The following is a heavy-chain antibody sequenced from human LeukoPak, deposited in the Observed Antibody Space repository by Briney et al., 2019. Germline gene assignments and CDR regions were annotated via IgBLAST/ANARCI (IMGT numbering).Heavy chain of an antibody. V-gene: IGHV3-7*03. D-gene: IGHD3-16*01. Sequence: GGSLRLSCAASGFTFSSYWMNWARQAPGKGLEWVASINHNGNVNYYVDSVKGRFTISRDNAKNSLYLQMSNLRAENTAVYFCARGGGLDVWGQGATVTVSS. CDR3: ARGGGLDV. CDR1: GFTFSSYW. CDR2: INHNGNVN. J-gene: IGHJ6*02.